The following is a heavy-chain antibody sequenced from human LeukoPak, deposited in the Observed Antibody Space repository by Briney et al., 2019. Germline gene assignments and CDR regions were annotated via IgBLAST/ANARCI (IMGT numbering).Heavy chain of an antibody. CDR3: AKEIAAVGIPVLDY. CDR2: INERGGNT. Sequence: PAGSLRLSCAASGFTFSNYAMSWVRQAPGKGLEWVSGINERGGNTYYADSVKGRFTISRDNSKDTLYVLMDSLRVEDTAVYYCAKEIAAVGIPVLDYWGQGTLVTVSS. V-gene: IGHV3-23*01. J-gene: IGHJ4*02. CDR1: GFTFSNYA. D-gene: IGHD6-13*01.